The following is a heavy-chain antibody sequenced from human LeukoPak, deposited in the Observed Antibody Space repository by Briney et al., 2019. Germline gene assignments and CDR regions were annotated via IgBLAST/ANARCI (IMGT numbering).Heavy chain of an antibody. CDR3: GRDRRDYYGSVGFYNGPIDY. CDR1: GGSISSGDYY. Sequence: SQTLSLTCTVSGGSISSGDYYWSWIRQPPGKGLEWIGYIYYSGITYYNPSLKSRVAISADMSRNHFSLILNSVTAADTAVYFCGRDRRDYYGSVGFYNGPIDYWGQGTLVTVSS. D-gene: IGHD3-10*01. V-gene: IGHV4-30-4*01. J-gene: IGHJ4*02. CDR2: IYYSGIT.